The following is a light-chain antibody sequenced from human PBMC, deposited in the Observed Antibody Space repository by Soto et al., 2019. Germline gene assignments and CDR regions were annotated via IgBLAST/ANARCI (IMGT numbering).Light chain of an antibody. CDR1: QSISSW. CDR2: KAS. J-gene: IGKJ1*01. Sequence: DIQMTQSPSTLCASVGDRVNIPCRASQSISSWLAWYQQKPGKAPKLLIYKASSLESGVPSRFSGSGAGTEFTLTISSLQPDDFATYYCQHYNSYPWMFGQGTKVDIK. CDR3: QHYNSYPWM. V-gene: IGKV1-5*03.